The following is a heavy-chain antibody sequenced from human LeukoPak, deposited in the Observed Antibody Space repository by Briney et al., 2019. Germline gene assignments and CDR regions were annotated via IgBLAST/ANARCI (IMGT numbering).Heavy chain of an antibody. V-gene: IGHV3-48*02. CDR3: ARDGGLVGASGAFDY. CDR1: GFTFSSYS. J-gene: IGHJ4*02. CDR2: ISSSSSTI. D-gene: IGHD1-26*01. Sequence: GGSLRLSCAASGFTFSSYSMNWVRQAPGKGLEWVSYISSSSSTIYYADSVKGRFTITRDNAKNSPYLQMNSLRDEDTAVYYCARDGGLVGASGAFDYWGQGTLVTVSS.